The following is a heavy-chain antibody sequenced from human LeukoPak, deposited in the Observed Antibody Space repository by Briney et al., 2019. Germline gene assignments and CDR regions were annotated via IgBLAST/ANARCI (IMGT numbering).Heavy chain of an antibody. V-gene: IGHV3-21*01. CDR1: GFTFSDYT. D-gene: IGHD4-17*01. Sequence: RSGGSLRLSCAASGFTFSDYTLNWVRQAPGKGLEWVSSITTTSAYIYYADSVKGRFTISRDNAKNSLYLQMNSLRADDTAVYYCARDIVHGDYVSAYWGQGTLVTVSS. CDR3: ARDIVHGDYVSAY. J-gene: IGHJ4*02. CDR2: ITTTSAYI.